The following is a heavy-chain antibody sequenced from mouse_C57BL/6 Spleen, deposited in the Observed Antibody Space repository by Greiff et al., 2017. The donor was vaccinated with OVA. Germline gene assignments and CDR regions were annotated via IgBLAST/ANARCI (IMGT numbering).Heavy chain of an antibody. CDR1: GYAFSSSW. Sequence: QVTLKESGPELVKPGASVKISCKASGYAFSSSWMNWVKQRPGKGLEWIGRIYPGDGDTNYNGKFKGKATLTADKSSSTAYMQLSSLTSEDSAVYFCAREGFYGNLNAMDYWGQGTSVTVSS. D-gene: IGHD2-1*01. V-gene: IGHV1-82*01. CDR3: AREGFYGNLNAMDY. J-gene: IGHJ4*01. CDR2: IYPGDGDT.